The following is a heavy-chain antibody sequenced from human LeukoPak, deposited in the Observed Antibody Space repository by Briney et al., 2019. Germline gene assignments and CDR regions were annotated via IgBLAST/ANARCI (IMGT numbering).Heavy chain of an antibody. CDR3: ASCPYYYDSSGSKNWFDP. V-gene: IGHV4-39*07. D-gene: IGHD3-22*01. J-gene: IGHJ5*02. CDR1: GGSISSSSYY. Sequence: SETLSLTCTVSGGSISSSSYYWGWIRQPPGKGLEWIGSIYYSGSTYYNPSLKSRVTISVDTSKNQFSLKLSSVTAADTAVYYCASCPYYYDSSGSKNWFDPWGQGTLVTVSS. CDR2: IYYSGST.